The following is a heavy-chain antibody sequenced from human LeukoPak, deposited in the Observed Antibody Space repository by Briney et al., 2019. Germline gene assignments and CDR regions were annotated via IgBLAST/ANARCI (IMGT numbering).Heavy chain of an antibody. Sequence: GRSLRLSCAASGFTFSSYGMHWVRQAPVKGLEWVAVIWYDGSNKYYADSVKGRFTISRENSKNTLYLQMNSLRAEDTAVYYCARCGVLIYYDSSGYLFPDYWGQGTLVTVSS. D-gene: IGHD3-22*01. V-gene: IGHV3-33*01. J-gene: IGHJ4*02. CDR3: ARCGVLIYYDSSGYLFPDY. CDR2: IWYDGSNK. CDR1: GFTFSSYG.